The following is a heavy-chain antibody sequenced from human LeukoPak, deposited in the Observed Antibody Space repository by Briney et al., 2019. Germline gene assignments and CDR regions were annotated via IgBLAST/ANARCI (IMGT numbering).Heavy chain of an antibody. Sequence: GGSLRLSCAASGFTVSSNYMSWVRQAPGKGLEWVSVIYSDDSTYYADSVKGRFAISRDNSKNTLYLQMNSLRAEDTAVYYCARERNYYDSSGLWGAFDIWGQGTMVTVSS. D-gene: IGHD3-22*01. CDR1: GFTVSSNY. CDR3: ARERNYYDSSGLWGAFDI. J-gene: IGHJ3*02. V-gene: IGHV3-53*01. CDR2: IYSDDST.